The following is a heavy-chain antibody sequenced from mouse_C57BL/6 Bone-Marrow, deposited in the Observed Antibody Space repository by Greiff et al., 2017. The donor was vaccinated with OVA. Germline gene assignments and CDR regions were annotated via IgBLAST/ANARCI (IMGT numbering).Heavy chain of an antibody. CDR1: GYTFTSYW. J-gene: IGHJ1*03. CDR2: IDPSDSYT. V-gene: IGHV1-69*01. CDR3: ARTEWYFDV. Sequence: VQLQQPGAELVMPGASVKLSCKASGYTFTSYWMHWVKQRPGQGLEWIGEIDPSDSYTNYNQKFKGKSTLTVDKSSSTAYMQLSSLTSEDSAVYYCARTEWYFDVWGTGTTVTVSS.